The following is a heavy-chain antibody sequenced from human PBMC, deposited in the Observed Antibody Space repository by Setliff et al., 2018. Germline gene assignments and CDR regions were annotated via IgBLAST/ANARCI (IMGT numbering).Heavy chain of an antibody. CDR1: GYTFTTYT. J-gene: IGHJ4*02. CDR2: INAGNGNT. Sequence: ASVKVSCKASGYTFTTYTMNWVRRAPGQRLEWMGWINAGNGNTKYSQKFQGRVTITRDTSASTAYMELSSLRSEDTAVYYCARSGWLREYYFDYWGQGTLVTVSS. D-gene: IGHD5-12*01. V-gene: IGHV1-3*01. CDR3: ARSGWLREYYFDY.